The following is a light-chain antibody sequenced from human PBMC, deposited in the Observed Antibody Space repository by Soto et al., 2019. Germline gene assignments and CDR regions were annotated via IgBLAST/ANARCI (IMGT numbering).Light chain of an antibody. J-gene: IGKJ4*01. CDR1: QGIRNY. V-gene: IGKV1-33*01. CDR2: DVS. Sequence: IHMTHSPSSLSASVLYRVTITFQASQGIRNYLNWYQQKPGQAPKLLIYDVSHLETGVPSRFSGSGSGQYFTFTISSLQPEDFATYYCQQYNSFPLTFGGGTKVDI. CDR3: QQYNSFPLT.